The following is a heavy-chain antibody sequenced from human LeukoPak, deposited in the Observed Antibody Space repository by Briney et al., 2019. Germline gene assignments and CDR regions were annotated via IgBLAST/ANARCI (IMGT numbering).Heavy chain of an antibody. J-gene: IGHJ3*02. D-gene: IGHD3-22*01. CDR1: GFTFSRYS. V-gene: IGHV3-21*01. CDR2: ISISSSYI. Sequence: AGSLRLSCAVSGFTFSRYSMNWVRQAPGKGLEWVASISISSSYIYDADSVKSRFTISRDNAKNSLYLQMNSLTAEDTAVYYCARLESGHYYDSSGYYFDAFDIWGQGTMVTVSS. CDR3: ARLESGHYYDSSGYYFDAFDI.